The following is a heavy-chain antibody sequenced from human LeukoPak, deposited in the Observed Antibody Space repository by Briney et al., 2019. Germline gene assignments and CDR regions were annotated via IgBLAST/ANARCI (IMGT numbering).Heavy chain of an antibody. Sequence: VASVKVSCKASGGTFISYAISWVRQAPGQGLEWMGWINPNSGVTNYAQKFQGRVTMTRDTSISTAYMELSRLRSDDTAVYYCARESGGIVGAHDAFDIWGQGTMVTVSS. CDR3: ARESGGIVGAHDAFDI. V-gene: IGHV1-2*02. CDR1: GGTFISYA. J-gene: IGHJ3*02. D-gene: IGHD1-26*01. CDR2: INPNSGVT.